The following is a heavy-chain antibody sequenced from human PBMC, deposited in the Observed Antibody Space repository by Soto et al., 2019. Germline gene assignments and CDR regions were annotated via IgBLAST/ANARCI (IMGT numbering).Heavy chain of an antibody. CDR2: ISSSGLTT. J-gene: IGHJ5*01. V-gene: IGHV3-48*03. D-gene: IGHD3-10*01. CDR3: ARYGTRGDW. Sequence: GGSLRLSCQASGFNFRLYEMHWVRKAPGKGLEWVSYISSSGLTTYYADFAEGRFTISRDNAKDSLYLHLNSLPVGDTAVYYCARYGTRGDWWGLGTQVTVSS. CDR1: GFNFRLYE.